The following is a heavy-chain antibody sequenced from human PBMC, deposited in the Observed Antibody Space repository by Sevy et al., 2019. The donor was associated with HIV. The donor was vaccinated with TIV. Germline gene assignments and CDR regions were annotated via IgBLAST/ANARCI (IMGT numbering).Heavy chain of an antibody. CDR2: IYTSGST. Sequence: SETLSLTCTVSGGSISSYYWSWIRQPAGKGLEWIGRIYTSGSTNDNPSLKSRVTMSVDTSKNQFSLRLSSVTAADTAVYYWARVNGYSSGWSLIHWGQGTLVTVSS. CDR1: GGSISSYY. CDR3: ARVNGYSSGWSLIH. J-gene: IGHJ4*02. V-gene: IGHV4-4*07. D-gene: IGHD6-19*01.